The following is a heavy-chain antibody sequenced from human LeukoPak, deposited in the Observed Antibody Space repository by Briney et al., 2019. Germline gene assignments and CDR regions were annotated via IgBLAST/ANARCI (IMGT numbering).Heavy chain of an antibody. CDR3: ASSLSGSYASDY. J-gene: IGHJ4*02. D-gene: IGHD1-26*01. V-gene: IGHV1-69*02. CDR2: IIPILGIA. Sequence: SVKVSCKASGGTFSSYTISWVRQAPGQGLEWMGRIIPILGIANYAQKFQGRVTITADKSTSTAYMELSSLRSEDTAAYYCASSLSGSYASDYWGQGTLVTVSS. CDR1: GGTFSSYT.